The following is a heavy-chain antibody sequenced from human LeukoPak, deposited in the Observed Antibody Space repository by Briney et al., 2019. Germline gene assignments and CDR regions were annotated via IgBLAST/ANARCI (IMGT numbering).Heavy chain of an antibody. CDR1: GGTFSSYA. V-gene: IGHV1-69*13. CDR3: AGGPRTDDGAGFDY. CDR2: IIPIFGTA. D-gene: IGHD1-1*01. Sequence: SVKVSCKASGGTFSSYAISWVRQAPGQGLEWMGGIIPIFGTANYAQKFQGRVTITADESTSTAYMELSSLRSEDTAVYYCAGGPRTDDGAGFDYWGQGTLVTVSS. J-gene: IGHJ4*02.